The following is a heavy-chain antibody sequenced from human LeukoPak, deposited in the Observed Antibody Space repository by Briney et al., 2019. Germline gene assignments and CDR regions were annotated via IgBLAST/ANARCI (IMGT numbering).Heavy chain of an antibody. D-gene: IGHD6-6*01. Sequence: PGGSLRLSCAASGFTFSSYSMNWVRQAPGKGLEWVSSISSSSSYIYYADSVKGRFTISRDNAMNSLYLQMNSLRAEDTAVYYCARDGIAARPFDYWGQGTLVTVSS. J-gene: IGHJ4*02. CDR3: ARDGIAARPFDY. CDR2: ISSSSSYI. V-gene: IGHV3-21*01. CDR1: GFTFSSYS.